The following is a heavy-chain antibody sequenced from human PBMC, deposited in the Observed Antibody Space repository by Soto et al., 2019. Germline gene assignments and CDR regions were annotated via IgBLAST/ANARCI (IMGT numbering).Heavy chain of an antibody. Sequence: PSETLSLTCAVYGGSLSGYSWSWIRQPPGKGLEWIGEINHSGSTNYNPSLKSRVTISVDTSKNQFSLKLSSVTAADTAVYYCARDDYGGNRDYWGQGTLVTVSS. CDR1: GGSLSGYS. D-gene: IGHD4-17*01. CDR3: ARDDYGGNRDY. J-gene: IGHJ4*02. V-gene: IGHV4-34*01. CDR2: INHSGST.